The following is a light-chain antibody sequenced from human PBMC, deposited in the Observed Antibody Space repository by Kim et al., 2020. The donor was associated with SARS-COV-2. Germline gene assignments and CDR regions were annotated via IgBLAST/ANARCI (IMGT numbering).Light chain of an antibody. J-gene: IGKJ5*01. V-gene: IGKV3-15*01. CDR1: QSVSSN. CDR2: DAS. Sequence: EIVMTQSPATLSVSPGERATLSCRASQSVSSNLAWYQQKRGQTPRLLIYDASTRATGVPARFSGSGSGTEFTLTISSLQSEDFAVYYCQQGATFGQGTRVEIK. CDR3: QQGAT.